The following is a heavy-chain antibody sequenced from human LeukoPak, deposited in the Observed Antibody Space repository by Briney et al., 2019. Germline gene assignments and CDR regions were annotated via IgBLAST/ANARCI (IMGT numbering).Heavy chain of an antibody. V-gene: IGHV3-30*02. Sequence: GGSLRLSCAASGFTFSSYGMNWVCQAPGKGLEWVAFTRYDEDNKYYAESAKGRFTISRDNSKNTLYLQMNSLRVEDTAVYYCAKDTSTIAVAGTCFDYWGQGTLVTVSS. D-gene: IGHD6-19*01. CDR2: TRYDEDNK. CDR1: GFTFSSYG. J-gene: IGHJ4*02. CDR3: AKDTSTIAVAGTCFDY.